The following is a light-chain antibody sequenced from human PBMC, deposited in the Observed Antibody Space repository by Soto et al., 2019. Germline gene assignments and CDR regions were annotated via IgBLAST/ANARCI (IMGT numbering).Light chain of an antibody. J-gene: IGLJ2*01. CDR1: SSNIGSNY. V-gene: IGLV1-40*01. CDR2: GNS. Sequence: QSVLTQPPSASGTPGQRVTISCSGSSSNIGSNYVHWYQQLPGTAPKLLIYGNSNRPSGVPDRFSGSKSGTSASLAITGLQAEDEADYYCQSYDSSLSVVFGGGTKLTVL. CDR3: QSYDSSLSVV.